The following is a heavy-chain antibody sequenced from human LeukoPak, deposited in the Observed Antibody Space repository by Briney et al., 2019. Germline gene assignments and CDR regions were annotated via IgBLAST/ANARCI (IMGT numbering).Heavy chain of an antibody. CDR1: GFTFSSYE. V-gene: IGHV3-48*03. CDR3: AKDSAKKYDDY. J-gene: IGHJ4*02. D-gene: IGHD2/OR15-2a*01. Sequence: GGSLRLSCAASGFTFSSYEMNWVRQAPGKGLEWVSYISSSGSTIYHADSVKGRFTISRDNAKNTLYLQMNTLRAEDTAVYYCAKDSAKKYDDYWGQGTLVTVSS. CDR2: ISSSGSTI.